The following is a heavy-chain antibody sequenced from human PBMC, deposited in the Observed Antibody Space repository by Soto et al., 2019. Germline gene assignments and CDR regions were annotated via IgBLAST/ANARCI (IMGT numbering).Heavy chain of an antibody. V-gene: IGHV1-69*01. CDR2: IIPIFGTA. CDR1: GGTFSSYA. J-gene: IGHJ6*02. CDR3: AGNGVYSYGKGYSYGMVV. D-gene: IGHD5-18*01. Sequence: QVQLVQSGAEVKKPGSSVKVSCKASGGTFSSYAISWVRQAPGQGLEWMGGIIPIFGTANYAQKFQGSVTLTADESTTTGYIELSILRSEDTAVYYCAGNGVYSYGKGYSYGMVVWGQGTTVTVSS.